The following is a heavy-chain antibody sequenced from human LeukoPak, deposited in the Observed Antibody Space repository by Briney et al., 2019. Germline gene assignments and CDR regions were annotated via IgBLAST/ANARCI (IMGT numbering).Heavy chain of an antibody. CDR1: GFTFSSYA. D-gene: IGHD4-17*01. CDR2: ISYDGSNK. CDR3: ARGIYGDCDYFDY. V-gene: IGHV3-30-3*01. Sequence: GGSLRLSCAASGFTFSSYAMHWVRQAPGKGLEWVAVISYDGSNKYYADSVKGRFTISRDNSKNTLYLQMNSLRAEDTAVYYCARGIYGDCDYFDYWGQGTLVTVSS. J-gene: IGHJ4*02.